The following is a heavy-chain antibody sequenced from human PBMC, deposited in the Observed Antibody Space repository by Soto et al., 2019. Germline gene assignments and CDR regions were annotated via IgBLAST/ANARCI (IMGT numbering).Heavy chain of an antibody. CDR1: SGSISSRNW. V-gene: IGHV4-4*02. J-gene: IGHJ6*03. Sequence: QVQLQESGPGLVKPSGTLSLTCAVSSGSISSRNWWSWVRQPPGKGLEWIGEIYHSGSTNYNPSLKSRVTISVDKSKNQFSLKLGSVTAADTAVYYCASRCTKCYYYYMDVWGKGTTVTVSS. CDR3: ASRCTKCYYYYMDV. CDR2: IYHSGST.